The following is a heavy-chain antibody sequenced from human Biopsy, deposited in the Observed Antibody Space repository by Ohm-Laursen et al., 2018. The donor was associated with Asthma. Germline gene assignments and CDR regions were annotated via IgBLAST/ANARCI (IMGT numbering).Heavy chain of an antibody. D-gene: IGHD4-23*01. CDR1: GGTFSRYA. CDR3: AREGSTVGYGYYYFAMDV. Sequence: SSVKVSRKASGGTFSRYAISWVRQAPGQGLEWMGGIIPIFGTSNYAQKFRGRVTFTADEPTSSAYMELSSLRSEDSAVYYCAREGSTVGYGYYYFAMDVWGQGTTVTVSS. J-gene: IGHJ6*02. CDR2: IIPIFGTS. V-gene: IGHV1-69*01.